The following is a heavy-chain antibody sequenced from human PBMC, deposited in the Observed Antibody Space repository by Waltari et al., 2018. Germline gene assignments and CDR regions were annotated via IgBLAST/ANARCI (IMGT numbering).Heavy chain of an antibody. CDR3: ARVILDNGGNSDGY. CDR1: GYTFTGYY. D-gene: IGHD2-21*02. CDR2: INPNSGGT. V-gene: IGHV1-2*06. Sequence: QVQLVLSGAEVQKPGASVKVSCKASGYTFTGYYMNEVRQAPGQGLEWMGRINPNSGGTNDAQKFQGRVTMTRDTSISTAYMELSRLRSDDTAVYYCARVILDNGGNSDGYWGQGTLVTVSS. J-gene: IGHJ4*02.